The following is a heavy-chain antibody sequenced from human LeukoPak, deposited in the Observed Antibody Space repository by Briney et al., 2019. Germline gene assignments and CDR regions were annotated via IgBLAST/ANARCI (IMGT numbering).Heavy chain of an antibody. CDR1: GGTFSSYA. Sequence: SVKVSCKAPGGTFSSYAISWVRQAPGQGLEWMGRIIPIFGTANYAQKFQGRVTITTDESTSTAYMELSSLRSEDTAVYYCARDTLGYYYDSRAFDIWGQGTMVTVSS. D-gene: IGHD3-22*01. CDR2: IIPIFGTA. V-gene: IGHV1-69*05. CDR3: ARDTLGYYYDSRAFDI. J-gene: IGHJ3*02.